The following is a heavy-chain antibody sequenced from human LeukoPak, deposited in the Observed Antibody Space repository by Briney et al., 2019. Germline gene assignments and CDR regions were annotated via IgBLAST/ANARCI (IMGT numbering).Heavy chain of an antibody. CDR2: ISGSGGST. D-gene: IGHD5-18*01. J-gene: IGHJ4*02. Sequence: GGSLRLSCAASGFTFSSYGMSWVRQAPGKGLEWVSAISGSGGSTYYADSVKGRFTISRDNSKNSLYLQMNSLRTEDTALYYCAKEGRGYSYGLAHWGQGTLVTVSS. V-gene: IGHV3-23*01. CDR1: GFTFSSYG. CDR3: AKEGRGYSYGLAH.